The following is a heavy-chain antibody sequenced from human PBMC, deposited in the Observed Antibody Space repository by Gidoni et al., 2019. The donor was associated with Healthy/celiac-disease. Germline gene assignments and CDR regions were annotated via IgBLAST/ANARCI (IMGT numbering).Heavy chain of an antibody. Sequence: EVQLVESGGGLIHPGGSLRLSCAASGFTVSSNYMSWVRQAPGEGLEWVSVIYSGGTTYYADSVTGRVTISRDNSKNTLYLQMNSLRAEDTAVYYCARAMPVVGRGPPDVWGQGTTVTVSS. J-gene: IGHJ6*02. CDR1: GFTVSSNY. CDR2: IYSGGTT. V-gene: IGHV3-53*01. CDR3: ARAMPVVGRGPPDV. D-gene: IGHD2-2*01.